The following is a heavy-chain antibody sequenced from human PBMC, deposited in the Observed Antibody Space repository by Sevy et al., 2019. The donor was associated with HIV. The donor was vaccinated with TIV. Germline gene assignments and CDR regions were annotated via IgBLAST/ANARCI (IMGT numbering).Heavy chain of an antibody. V-gene: IGHV3-7*01. J-gene: IGHJ3*01. D-gene: IGHD3-10*01. CDR2: IYQDGREK. CDR1: GFTFSNYC. CDR3: ASAGGWHGFGAYDF. Sequence: GGSLRLSCAASGFTFSNYCMSWVRQAPGKGLEWVANIYQDGREKFYVDSVKGRLTISRDNAKNSLYLQMDSLRVEDTAGYYCASAGGWHGFGAYDFWGQGTVVTVSS.